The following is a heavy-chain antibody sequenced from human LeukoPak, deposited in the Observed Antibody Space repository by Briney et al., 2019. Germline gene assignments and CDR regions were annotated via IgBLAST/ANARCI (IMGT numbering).Heavy chain of an antibody. CDR3: ARDLWSYESGFDP. CDR1: GGSVTSGSYY. D-gene: IGHD3-10*01. J-gene: IGHJ5*02. Sequence: SETLSLTCTVSGGSVTSGSYYWSWIPQPPGKGLEWIGYIYYSESTNYTPSLKSRVTISVDMSKNQFSLKLSSVAAAYTAVYYYARDLWSYESGFDPWGQGILVTVSS. CDR2: IYYSEST. V-gene: IGHV4-61*01.